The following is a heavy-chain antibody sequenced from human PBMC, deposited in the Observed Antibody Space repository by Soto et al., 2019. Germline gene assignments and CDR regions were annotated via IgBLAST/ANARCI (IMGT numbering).Heavy chain of an antibody. CDR3: VFCGGLTGYDH. V-gene: IGHV3-23*01. Sequence: EVQLLESGGGLVQPGGSLRLSCAGSGFIFRNYGMSWVRQAPGKGLEWVSAISGDGTGTYYADSVKGRFAISRDNSRNTLYLQMSSLRAEDTALYYCVFCGGLTGYDHWGQGTLVTVSS. CDR1: GFIFRNYG. CDR2: ISGDGTGT. D-gene: IGHD3-9*01. J-gene: IGHJ5*02.